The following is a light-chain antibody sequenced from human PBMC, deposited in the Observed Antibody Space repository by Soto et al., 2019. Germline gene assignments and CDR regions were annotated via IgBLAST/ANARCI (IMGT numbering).Light chain of an antibody. CDR1: QDISNY. Sequence: DIQMTQSPSSLSASVGDRVTITCQASQDISNYLNWYQQKPGKAPKLLIYDASNLETGVPSRFSGSGSGTYFTFTISSLQPEDIATYYCQHYDNLPPALTFGGGTKVEIK. CDR2: DAS. CDR3: QHYDNLPPALT. J-gene: IGKJ4*01. V-gene: IGKV1-33*01.